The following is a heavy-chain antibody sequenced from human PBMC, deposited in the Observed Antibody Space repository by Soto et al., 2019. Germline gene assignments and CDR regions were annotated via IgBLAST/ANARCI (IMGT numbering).Heavy chain of an antibody. CDR3: ARRSSGWYFDY. J-gene: IGHJ4*02. D-gene: IGHD6-19*01. CDR2: ISGSGGST. Sequence: EVQLLESGGGLVQPGGSLILSCAASGFTFSSYAMSWVRQAPGKGLEWVSAISGSGGSTYYADSVKGRFTISRGNSKTALYLQRNSLRAEDTAVYYCARRSSGWYFDYWGQGTLVTVSS. V-gene: IGHV3-23*01. CDR1: GFTFSSYA.